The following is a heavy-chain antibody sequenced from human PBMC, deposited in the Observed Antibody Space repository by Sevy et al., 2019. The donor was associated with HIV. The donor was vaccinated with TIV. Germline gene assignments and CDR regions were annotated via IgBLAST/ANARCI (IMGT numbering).Heavy chain of an antibody. CDR1: GLTFSTYS. CDR2: ISSTSTYI. J-gene: IGHJ6*02. V-gene: IGHV3-21*01. CDR3: ARGGPLVDAALIPWGLDV. D-gene: IGHD5-18*01. Sequence: GGSLRLSCAASGLTFSTYSFNWVRQAPGKGLEWVSSISSTSTYIYYADSVKGRFTISRDNAKNSLSLQMNSLRAEDTAIYYCARGGPLVDAALIPWGLDVWGQGTTVTVSS.